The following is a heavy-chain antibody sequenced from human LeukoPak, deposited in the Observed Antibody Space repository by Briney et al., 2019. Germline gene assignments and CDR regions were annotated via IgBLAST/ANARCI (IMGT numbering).Heavy chain of an antibody. CDR3: ARVSRDGYYYYYYMDV. V-gene: IGHV3-7*01. CDR2: IKQDGSEK. Sequence: GGSLRLSCAASGFTFSSYWMSWVRQAPRKGLEWVANIKQDGSEKYYVDSVKGRFTISRDNAKNSLYLQMNSLRAEDTAVYYCARVSRDGYYYYYYMDVWGKGTTVTVSS. CDR1: GFTFSSYW. J-gene: IGHJ6*03. D-gene: IGHD5-24*01.